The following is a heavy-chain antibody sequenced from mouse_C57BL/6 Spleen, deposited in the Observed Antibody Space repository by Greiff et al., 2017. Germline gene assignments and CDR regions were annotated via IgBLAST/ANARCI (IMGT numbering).Heavy chain of an antibody. CDR1: GFTFSSYA. CDR2: ISDGGSYT. D-gene: IGHD1-2*01. CDR3: AREPSLLRYFDY. V-gene: IGHV5-4*01. J-gene: IGHJ2*01. Sequence: DVMLVESGGGLVKPGGSLKLSCAASGFTFSSYAMSWVRQTPEKRLEWVATISDGGSYTYYPDNVKGRFTISRDNAKNNLYLQMSHLKSEDTAMYYCAREPSLLRYFDYWGQGTTLTVSS.